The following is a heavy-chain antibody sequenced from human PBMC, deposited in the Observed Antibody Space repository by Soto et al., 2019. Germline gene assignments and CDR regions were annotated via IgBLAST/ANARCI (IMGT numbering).Heavy chain of an antibody. J-gene: IGHJ4*02. V-gene: IGHV4-39*07. D-gene: IGHD3-22*01. Sequence: SETLSLTCTVSGGSISSSSYYWGWIRQPPGKGLEWIGSIYYSGSTYYNPSLKSRVTISVDTSKNQFSLKLSSVTAADTAVYYCARDYVEGSDSSGYFTDYWGQGTLVTVSS. CDR2: IYYSGST. CDR3: ARDYVEGSDSSGYFTDY. CDR1: GGSISSSSYY.